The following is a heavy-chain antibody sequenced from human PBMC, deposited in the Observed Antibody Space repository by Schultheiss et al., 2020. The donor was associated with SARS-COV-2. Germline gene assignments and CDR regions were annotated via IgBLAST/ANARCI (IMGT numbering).Heavy chain of an antibody. Sequence: GGSLRLSCAASGFTFSSYGMHWVRQAPGKGLEWVAVIWYDGSKKYYADSVKGRFTISRDNSKNTLYLQMDSLRAEDTAVYYCAKSHNWNVYYFDYWGQGTLVTVAS. J-gene: IGHJ4*02. CDR1: GFTFSSYG. D-gene: IGHD1-20*01. V-gene: IGHV3-30*02. CDR2: IWYDGSKK. CDR3: AKSHNWNVYYFDY.